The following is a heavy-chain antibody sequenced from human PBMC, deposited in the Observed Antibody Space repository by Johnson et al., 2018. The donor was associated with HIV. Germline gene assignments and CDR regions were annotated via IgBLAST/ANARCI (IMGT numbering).Heavy chain of an antibody. CDR1: GFTFSSYP. V-gene: IGHV3-30*04. J-gene: IGHJ3*02. D-gene: IGHD4/OR15-4a*01. CDR3: AKGRNTYGADVFDI. Sequence: QMLLVESGGGVVQPGRSLRLSCAASGFTFSSYPMHWVRQAPGKGLEWVAIISYDGGSKYYADSVKGRCTVSRDNSKNTLYLQMNSLRVEDTAVYYCAKGRNTYGADVFDIWGQGTMVTVSS. CDR2: ISYDGGSK.